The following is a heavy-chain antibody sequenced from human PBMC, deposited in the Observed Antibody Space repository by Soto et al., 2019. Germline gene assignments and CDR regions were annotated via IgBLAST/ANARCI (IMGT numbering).Heavy chain of an antibody. Sequence: SETLSLTCTVSGGSISSYYWSWIRQPPGKGLEWIGYIYYSGSTNYNPSLKSRVTISVDTSKNQFSLKLSSVTAADTAVYYCARGRDDFWSGYYHDVGYYYYYGMDVWGQGTTVTVSS. J-gene: IGHJ6*02. D-gene: IGHD3-3*01. V-gene: IGHV4-59*01. CDR3: ARGRDDFWSGYYHDVGYYYYYGMDV. CDR2: IYYSGST. CDR1: GGSISSYY.